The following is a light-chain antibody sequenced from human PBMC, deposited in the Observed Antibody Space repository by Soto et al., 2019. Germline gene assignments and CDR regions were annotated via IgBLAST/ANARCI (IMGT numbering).Light chain of an antibody. CDR2: DVS. Sequence: QSALTQPASVSGSPGQSITISCTGTSSDVGGYNYVSWYQQHPGKAPKLMIYDVSNRPSGVSNRFSGSKSGNTASLTISGIQAEDAADYYCSSYTSSSTVVFGGGTKLTV. J-gene: IGLJ2*01. CDR3: SSYTSSSTVV. CDR1: SSDVGGYNY. V-gene: IGLV2-14*01.